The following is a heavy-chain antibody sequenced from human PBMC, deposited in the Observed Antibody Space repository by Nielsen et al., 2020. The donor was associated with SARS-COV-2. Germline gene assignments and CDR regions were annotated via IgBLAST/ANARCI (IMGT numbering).Heavy chain of an antibody. D-gene: IGHD6-19*01. Sequence: GESLKISCSASGFTFSSYAMSWVRQAPVKGLEWVSTISDNGDDTYYADSVKGRFTISRDNSENTLYLQMNSLRAEDTAVYYCAREGLAVAGTGLDYWGQGTLVTVSS. CDR2: ISDNGDDT. CDR3: AREGLAVAGTGLDY. J-gene: IGHJ4*02. V-gene: IGHV3-23*01. CDR1: GFTFSSYA.